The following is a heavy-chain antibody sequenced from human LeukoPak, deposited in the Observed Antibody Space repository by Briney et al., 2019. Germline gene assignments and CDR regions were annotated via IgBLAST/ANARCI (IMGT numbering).Heavy chain of an antibody. V-gene: IGHV3-21*01. D-gene: IGHD4-11*01. J-gene: IGHJ6*03. CDR2: ITSSSSHI. CDR1: GFTFSHYS. CDR3: ARVMMGATVTTFHCYCMDV. Sequence: GGSLRLSCAACGFTFSHYSIDWVRQAPGKGLERVASITSSSSHIYYADSVKGRFTISRDNAKNEVYLQMNSLRAEDTAIYYCARVMMGATVTTFHCYCMDVWGVGTTVTVSS.